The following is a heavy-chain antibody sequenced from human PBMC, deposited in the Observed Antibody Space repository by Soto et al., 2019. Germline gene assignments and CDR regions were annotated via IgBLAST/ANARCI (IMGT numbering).Heavy chain of an antibody. CDR1: GFSFNNHA. CDR3: AKARLMLTMVVVGAFDF. CDR2: ISGSGSTT. D-gene: IGHD3-22*01. J-gene: IGHJ3*01. V-gene: IGHV3-23*01. Sequence: EVQLLESGGGLVQPGGSLRLSCAASGFSFNNHAMTWVRQAPGKGLEWVSGISGSGSTTHYADSVKGRFTISRDNSKDKLYLQMNRLRADETAVYFCAKARLMLTMVVVGAFDFWGLGTMVTVSS.